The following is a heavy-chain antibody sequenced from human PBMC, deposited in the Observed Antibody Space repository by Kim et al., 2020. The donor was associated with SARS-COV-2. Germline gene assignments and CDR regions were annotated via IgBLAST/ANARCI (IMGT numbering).Heavy chain of an antibody. V-gene: IGHV4-31*03. CDR2: IYYGGNT. CDR1: GDSITSGGYY. J-gene: IGHJ4*02. CDR3: ARDDSLGGFDY. Sequence: SETPSLTCTVSGDSITSGGYYWNWIRQQPGKGLEWIGAIYYGGNTHYIPSLKSRLTISVDTSKNHFSLNLDSATAADTAVYYCARDDSLGGFDYWGQGILVTVSA. D-gene: IGHD7-27*01.